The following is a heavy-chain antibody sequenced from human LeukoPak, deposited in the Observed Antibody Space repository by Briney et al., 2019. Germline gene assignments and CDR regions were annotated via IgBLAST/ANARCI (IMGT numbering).Heavy chain of an antibody. Sequence: ASVKVSCKVSGYTLTELSMHWVRQAPGKGLEWMGGFDPEVGETIYAQKFQGRVTMTEDTSTDTAYMELSSLRSEDTAVYYCATLPLLRYFDWLLYSYFDYWGQGTLVTVSS. CDR3: ATLPLLRYFDWLLYSYFDY. CDR2: FDPEVGET. V-gene: IGHV1-24*01. D-gene: IGHD3-9*01. CDR1: GYTLTELS. J-gene: IGHJ4*02.